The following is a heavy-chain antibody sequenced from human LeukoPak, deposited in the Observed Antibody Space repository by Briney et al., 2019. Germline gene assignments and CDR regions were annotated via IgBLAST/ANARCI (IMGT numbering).Heavy chain of an antibody. CDR1: GYKFSSYG. CDR2: ISAYNGNT. Sequence: ASVEVSCKASGYKFSSYGISWVRQAPGQGLEWMGWISAYNGNTNYAQNFQGRVTMTTDTSTSTAYMELRGLRSDDTAVYYCARAGAYIYGFDYWGQGTLVTVSS. V-gene: IGHV1-18*01. CDR3: ARAGAYIYGFDY. J-gene: IGHJ4*02. D-gene: IGHD5-18*01.